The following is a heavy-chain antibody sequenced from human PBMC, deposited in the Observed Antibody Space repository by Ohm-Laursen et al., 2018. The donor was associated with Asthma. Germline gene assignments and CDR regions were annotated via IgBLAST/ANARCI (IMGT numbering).Heavy chain of an antibody. Sequence: GASVKVSCKASGYTFTSYYMHWVRQAPGQGLEWMGIINPSGGSTSYAQKFQGRVTMTRDTSTSTVYMELSSLRSEDTAVYYCARDQDCSSTSCYNEVPTVTRAYYYYGMDVWGQGTTVTVSS. V-gene: IGHV1-46*03. CDR1: GYTFTSYY. J-gene: IGHJ6*02. D-gene: IGHD2-2*02. CDR3: ARDQDCSSTSCYNEVPTVTRAYYYYGMDV. CDR2: INPSGGST.